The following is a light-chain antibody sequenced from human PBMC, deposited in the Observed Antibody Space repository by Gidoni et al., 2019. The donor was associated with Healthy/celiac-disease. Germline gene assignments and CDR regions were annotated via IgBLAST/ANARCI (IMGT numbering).Light chain of an antibody. CDR2: AAS. Sequence: IVLTQSPATLSLSPGERATLSCRASQSVSSYLAWYQQKPGQAPRLLIYAASNRATGIPARFSGSGSGTEFTLTISSLEPEDFAVYYCQQRSSRIFTFXRXTKVEIK. V-gene: IGKV3-11*01. CDR1: QSVSSY. J-gene: IGKJ3*01. CDR3: QQRSSRIFT.